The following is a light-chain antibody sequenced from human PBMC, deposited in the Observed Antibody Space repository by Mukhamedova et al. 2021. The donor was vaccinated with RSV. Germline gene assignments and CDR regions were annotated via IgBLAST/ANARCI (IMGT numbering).Light chain of an antibody. V-gene: IGKV1-39*01. J-gene: IGKJ2*03. CDR3: QQSYTTPYS. Sequence: WYQRRVHGKAPKLLIYAASFLQSGIPLKFSGSGSGTEFTLTIRGLQPEDSATYYCQQSYTTPYSFGQGTKVEIK. CDR2: AAS.